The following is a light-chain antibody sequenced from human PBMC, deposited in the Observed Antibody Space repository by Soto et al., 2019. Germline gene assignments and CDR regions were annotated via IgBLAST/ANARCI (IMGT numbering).Light chain of an antibody. J-gene: IGLJ1*01. CDR1: SSDVGAYKY. V-gene: IGLV2-14*01. CDR2: EVS. Sequence: QSALTQPASVSGSPGQSITISCTGTSSDVGAYKYVSWYQQHPGKAPTLMIYEVSSRPSGVSNRFSGSKSGNTASLTISGLQAEDEADYYCSSYTSSNTFYVFGTGTKVP. CDR3: SSYTSSNTFYV.